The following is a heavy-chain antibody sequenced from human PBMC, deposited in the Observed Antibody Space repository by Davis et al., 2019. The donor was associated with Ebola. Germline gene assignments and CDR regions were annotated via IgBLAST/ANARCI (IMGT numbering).Heavy chain of an antibody. J-gene: IGHJ6*04. CDR2: INSDGSST. Sequence: GESLKISCAASGFTFSSYWMHWVRQAPGKGLVWVSRINSDGSSTSYADSVKGRFTISRDNAKNTLYLQMNSLRAEDTAVYYCTTDILEWLSQQGADVWGKGTTVTVSS. CDR1: GFTFSSYW. D-gene: IGHD3-3*01. V-gene: IGHV3-74*01. CDR3: TTDILEWLSQQGADV.